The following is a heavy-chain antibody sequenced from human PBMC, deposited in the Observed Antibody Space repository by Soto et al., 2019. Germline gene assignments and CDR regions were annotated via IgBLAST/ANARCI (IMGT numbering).Heavy chain of an antibody. Sequence: QLQLQESGPGLVKPSETLSLTCTVSGDSVSTNSYSWGWIRQSPGKGLEWIGTIYSSENTYYNPSPRSRVTISVDTSKNEFSLRLSSVTAADTAVYYCARLNGYCISTNCHGYYGMDVWGQGTTVTVSS. J-gene: IGHJ6*02. CDR2: IYSSENT. D-gene: IGHD2-2*03. CDR1: GDSVSTNSYS. CDR3: ARLNGYCISTNCHGYYGMDV. V-gene: IGHV4-39*01.